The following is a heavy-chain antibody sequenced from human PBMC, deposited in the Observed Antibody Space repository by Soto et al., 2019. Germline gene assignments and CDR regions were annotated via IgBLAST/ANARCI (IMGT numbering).Heavy chain of an antibody. CDR2: VYHTGST. V-gene: IGHV4-4*02. Sequence: QVLLQELGPGLINASGTLSLTCGVSGGSISTNNWWSWVRQTPGQGREWIAEVYHTGSTNYNPSLKSRLTISVDKSKNQFSLRLTSVTAADSAVYYCARAKLCNTLSCPHSFDTWGQGTLVSVSS. J-gene: IGHJ4*02. D-gene: IGHD2-15*01. CDR3: ARAKLCNTLSCPHSFDT. CDR1: GGSISTNNW.